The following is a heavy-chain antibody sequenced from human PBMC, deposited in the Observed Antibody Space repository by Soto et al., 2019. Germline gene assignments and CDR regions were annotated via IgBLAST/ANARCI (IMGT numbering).Heavy chain of an antibody. V-gene: IGHV4-59*01. Sequence: PSETLSLTCTVSGGSISSYYWSWIRQPPGKGLEWIGYIYYSGSTNYNPSLKSRVTISVDTSKNQFSLKLSSVTAADTAVYYCARVGEYILTGYFDYWGQGTLVTVSS. D-gene: IGHD3-9*01. J-gene: IGHJ4*02. CDR3: ARVGEYILTGYFDY. CDR1: GGSISSYY. CDR2: IYYSGST.